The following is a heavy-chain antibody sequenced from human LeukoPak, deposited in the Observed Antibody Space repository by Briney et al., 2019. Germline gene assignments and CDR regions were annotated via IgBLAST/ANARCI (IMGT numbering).Heavy chain of an antibody. J-gene: IGHJ2*01. V-gene: IGHV5-10-1*01. CDR1: EYSFPSYC. CDR2: IDPSDSYT. D-gene: IGHD2-15*01. CDR3: QISGGSAVYWTVNR. Sequence: GESLKISCNASEYSFPSYCFSRVRQMPGKGLEWMGKIDPSDSYTNYSPSFQGHVTISVDKSINTAYLQWSSLRASDTAMYFRQISGGSAVYWTVNRWGRGTLVTVSS.